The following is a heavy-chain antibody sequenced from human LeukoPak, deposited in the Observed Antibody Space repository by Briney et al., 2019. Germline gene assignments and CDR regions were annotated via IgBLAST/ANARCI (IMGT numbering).Heavy chain of an antibody. CDR1: GFTFSSYG. CDR3: ARDEVVPAAIPPGMDV. V-gene: IGHV3-30*03. J-gene: IGHJ6*02. Sequence: PGGSLRLSCAASGFTFSSYGMYWVRKAPGKGLEWVAVISYDGSNKYYADSVKGRFTISRDNSKNTLYLQMNSLRAEDTAVYYCARDEVVPAAIPPGMDVWGQGTTVTVSS. D-gene: IGHD2-2*02. CDR2: ISYDGSNK.